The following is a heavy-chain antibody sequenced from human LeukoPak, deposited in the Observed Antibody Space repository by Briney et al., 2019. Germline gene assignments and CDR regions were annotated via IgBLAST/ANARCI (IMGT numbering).Heavy chain of an antibody. D-gene: IGHD3-3*01. CDR3: AREANPIFGVVSNYYFDY. V-gene: IGHV4-61*02. Sequence: PSETLSLTCTVSGGSISSGSYYWGWLRQPAGKGREWIGRIYTSGSTNYNPSLKSRVTISVDTSKNQFSLKLSSVTAADTAVYYCAREANPIFGVVSNYYFDYWGQGTLVTVSS. J-gene: IGHJ4*02. CDR2: IYTSGST. CDR1: GGSISSGSYY.